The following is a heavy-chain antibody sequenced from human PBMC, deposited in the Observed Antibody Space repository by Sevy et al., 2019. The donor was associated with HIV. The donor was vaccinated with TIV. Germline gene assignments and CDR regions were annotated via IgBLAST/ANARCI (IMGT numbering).Heavy chain of an antibody. V-gene: IGHV3-23*01. CDR2: PRASGVST. D-gene: IGHD1-26*01. J-gene: IGHJ3*02. CDR3: AKDRVWELGDAFDI. Sequence: GGSMRLSCVVSGFTFTSYAMSWVRQAPGKGLEWVSVPRASGVSTYYANSVKGRLAISRDNSRNTLYLQMNSLRAEDTAVYYCAKDRVWELGDAFDIWGQGTMVTVSS. CDR1: GFTFTSYA.